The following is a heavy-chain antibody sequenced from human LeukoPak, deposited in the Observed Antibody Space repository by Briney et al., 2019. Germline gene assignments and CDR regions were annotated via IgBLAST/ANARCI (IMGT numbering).Heavy chain of an antibody. CDR1: GGSFSGYY. Sequence: MSSETLFLTCAVYGGSFSGYYWSWIRQPPGKGLEWVGEINHSGSTNYNPSLKSRVTISVDTSKNQFSLKLSSVTAADTAVYYCARGQEDCSSTSCYSTLWDYWGQGTLVTVSS. CDR3: ARGQEDCSSTSCYSTLWDY. CDR2: INHSGST. J-gene: IGHJ4*02. V-gene: IGHV4-34*01. D-gene: IGHD2-2*01.